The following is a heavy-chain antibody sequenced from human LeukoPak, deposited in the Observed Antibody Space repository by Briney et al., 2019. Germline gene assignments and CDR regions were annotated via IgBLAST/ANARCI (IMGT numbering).Heavy chain of an antibody. J-gene: IGHJ4*02. D-gene: IGHD2-2*01. Sequence: SETLSLTCTVSGGSIRRSSFYWGWIRQPPGKGLEWIGGIYYSGSTSGTTYYNPSLGSRVSISVDTSKNQFSLQMDSVTAADTAVYYCATDALGYCSSSTCYFDDWGQGTLVTVSS. CDR2: IYYSGSTSGTT. V-gene: IGHV4-39*07. CDR1: GGSIRRSSFY. CDR3: ATDALGYCSSSTCYFDD.